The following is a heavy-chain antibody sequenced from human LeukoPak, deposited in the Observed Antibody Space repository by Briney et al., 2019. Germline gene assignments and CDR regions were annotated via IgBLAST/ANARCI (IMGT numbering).Heavy chain of an antibody. J-gene: IGHJ2*01. CDR3: ARGGGTIKGYFDL. Sequence: SETLSVTCAVSGYSISGGCYWGWIRQPPGKGLKWIRSIFHSGTTYYNPSLKSRVTISLDTSKNQFSLKLSSVTAADTAVYYCARGGGTIKGYFDLRGRGTLVTVSS. CDR2: IFHSGTT. D-gene: IGHD1-1*01. CDR1: GYSISGGCY. V-gene: IGHV4-38-2*01.